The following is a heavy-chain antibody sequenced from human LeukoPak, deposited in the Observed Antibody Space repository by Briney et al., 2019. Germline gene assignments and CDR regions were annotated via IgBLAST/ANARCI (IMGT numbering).Heavy chain of an antibody. CDR1: GGSISSYY. D-gene: IGHD3-9*01. V-gene: IGHV4-4*07. CDR2: IYTSGRT. Sequence: SETLSLTCTVSGGSISSYYWSWIRQPAGKGLEWIGRIYTSGRTNYNPSLKRRVTMSVDKSKNKLSLKLSSVTAADTAVYYCARAQYYDILTGYFDYWGQGTLVTVSS. J-gene: IGHJ4*02. CDR3: ARAQYYDILTGYFDY.